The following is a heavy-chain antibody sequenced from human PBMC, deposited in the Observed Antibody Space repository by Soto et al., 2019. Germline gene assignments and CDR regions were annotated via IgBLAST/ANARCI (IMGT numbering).Heavy chain of an antibody. D-gene: IGHD1-20*01. CDR2: IYDSGNT. CDR3: ARHGITGTFSWSPFDS. Sequence: PSETLSLTCTVSGGYFSSHYWSWIRQPPGKGLEWIGYIYDSGNTNYNPSLRSRVNISEVTSRNQFSLKMTSVTAADTAVYYRARHGITGTFSWSPFDSWGQGTLVTVSS. J-gene: IGHJ4*02. V-gene: IGHV4-59*08. CDR1: GGYFSSHY.